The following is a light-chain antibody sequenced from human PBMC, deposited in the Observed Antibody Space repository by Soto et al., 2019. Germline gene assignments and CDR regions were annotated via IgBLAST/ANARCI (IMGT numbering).Light chain of an antibody. J-gene: IGKJ5*01. CDR2: GAS. V-gene: IGKV3-15*01. CDR1: QSVSSN. Sequence: ELVMTQSPATQSVSPGERATLSCRASQSVSSNLAWYQQKPGQAPRLLIYGASTRATGIPARFSGSGSGTEFTLTISSLQSEDFAVYYCQQYNNWPPGITFGQGTRLEIK. CDR3: QQYNNWPPGIT.